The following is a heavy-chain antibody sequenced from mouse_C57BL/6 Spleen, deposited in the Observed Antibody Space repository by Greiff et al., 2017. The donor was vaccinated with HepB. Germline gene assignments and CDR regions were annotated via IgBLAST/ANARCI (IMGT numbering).Heavy chain of an antibody. V-gene: IGHV2-2*01. CDR2: IWSGGST. CDR3: ARERVMVTPYAMDY. D-gene: IGHD2-2*01. J-gene: IGHJ4*01. CDR1: GFSLTSYG. Sequence: QVQLKESGPGLVQPSQSLSITCTVSGFSLTSYGVHWVRQSPGKGLEWLGVIWSGGSTDYNAAFISRLSISKDNSKSQVFFKMNSLQADDTAIYYCARERVMVTPYAMDYWGQGTSVTVSS.